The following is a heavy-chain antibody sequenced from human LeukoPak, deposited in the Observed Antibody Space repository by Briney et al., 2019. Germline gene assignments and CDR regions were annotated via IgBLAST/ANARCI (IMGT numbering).Heavy chain of an antibody. Sequence: SETLSLTCSVSGVSISTYYWSWIRQPPGKGLGWMGYIHYTGSTSYNPSLKSRVTISVDTSKRQLSLMLRSVTAADTAVYYCARDIYGSGHGWFDVWGQGTLVTVSS. CDR2: IHYTGST. J-gene: IGHJ5*02. D-gene: IGHD3-10*01. CDR1: GVSISTYY. CDR3: ARDIYGSGHGWFDV. V-gene: IGHV4-59*01.